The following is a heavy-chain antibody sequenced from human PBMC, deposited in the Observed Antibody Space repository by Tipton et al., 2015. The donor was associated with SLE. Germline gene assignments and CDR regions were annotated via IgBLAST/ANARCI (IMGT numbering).Heavy chain of an antibody. CDR2: INHSGST. CDR3: ARGKDYDFWSGYYRRDASDI. J-gene: IGHJ3*02. Sequence: TLSLTCAVYGGSFSGYYWSWNRQPPGKGLEWIGEINHSGSTNYNPSLKSRVTISIDTSKNQFSLKLSSVTAADTSVSYCARGKDYDFWSGYYRRDASDIWAQATMITVSS. V-gene: IGHV4-34*01. CDR1: GGSFSGYY. D-gene: IGHD3-3*01.